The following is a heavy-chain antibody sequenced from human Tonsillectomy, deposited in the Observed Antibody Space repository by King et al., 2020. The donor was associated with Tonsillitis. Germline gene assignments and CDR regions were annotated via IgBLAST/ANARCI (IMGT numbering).Heavy chain of an antibody. D-gene: IGHD3-22*01. CDR3: ARGEKVVIPFYYYYGMDV. V-gene: IGHV3-7*01. CDR2: IKQDGSEK. J-gene: IGHJ6*02. CDR1: GFTFSSYW. Sequence: DVQLVESGGGLVQPGGSLRLSCAASGFTFSSYWMSWVRQAPGKGLEWVANIKQDGSEKYYVDSVKGRFTISRDNAKNSLYLQMNSLRAEDTAVYYCARGEKVVIPFYYYYGMDVWGQGTTVTVSS.